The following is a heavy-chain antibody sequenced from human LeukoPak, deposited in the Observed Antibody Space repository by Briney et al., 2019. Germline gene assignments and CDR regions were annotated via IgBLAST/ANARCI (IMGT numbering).Heavy chain of an antibody. CDR3: ARDGWYYDILTGPGPGYFDY. CDR1: GFTFSSYA. V-gene: IGHV3-48*01. Sequence: PGRSLRLSCAASGFTFSSYAMNWVRQAPGKGLEWVSYISSSSSTIYYADSVKGRFTISRDNAKNSLYLQMNSLRAEDTAVYYCARDGWYYDILTGPGPGYFDYWGQGTLVTVSS. D-gene: IGHD3-9*01. CDR2: ISSSSSTI. J-gene: IGHJ4*02.